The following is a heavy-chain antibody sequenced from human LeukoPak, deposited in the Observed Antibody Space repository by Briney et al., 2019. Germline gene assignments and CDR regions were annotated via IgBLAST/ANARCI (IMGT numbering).Heavy chain of an antibody. CDR3: AAATYYYDSSGSSEDY. Sequence: GGSLRLSCAASGFTFSSYWMHWVRQAPGKGLVWVSRINSDGSSTSYADSVKGRFTISRDDAKNTLYLQMNSLRAEDTAVYYCAAATYYYDSSGSSEDYWGQGTLVAVSS. V-gene: IGHV3-74*01. CDR2: INSDGSST. CDR1: GFTFSSYW. J-gene: IGHJ4*02. D-gene: IGHD3-22*01.